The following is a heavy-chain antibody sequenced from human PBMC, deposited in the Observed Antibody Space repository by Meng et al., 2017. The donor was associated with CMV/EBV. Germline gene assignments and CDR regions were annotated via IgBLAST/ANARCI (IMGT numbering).Heavy chain of an antibody. CDR1: GVTFSGDS. D-gene: IGHD3-22*01. J-gene: IGHJ5*02. CDR3: ARFPYYYDSSGYLGP. CDR2: ISSSSSYI. V-gene: IGHV3-21*01. Sequence: SGVTFSGDSMNWVRQAPGKGLEWVSSISSSSSYIYDADSVKGRFTISRDNAKNSLYLQMNILRAEDTAVYYCARFPYYYDSSGYLGPWGQGTLVTVSS.